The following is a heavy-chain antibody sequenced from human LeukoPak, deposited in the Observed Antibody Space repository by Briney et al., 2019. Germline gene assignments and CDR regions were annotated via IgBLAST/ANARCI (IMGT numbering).Heavy chain of an antibody. CDR1: GYTFTGYI. CDR3: ARDPGYSSPRGDY. V-gene: IGHV1-2*02. Sequence: GASVKVSCKASGYTFTGYIMHWVRPAPGQGLGWMGWINPNSGGTHYAQKFQGRVTMTRDTSISTAYMELSRLRSDGTAVYYCARDPGYSSPRGDYWGQGTLVTASS. J-gene: IGHJ4*02. CDR2: INPNSGGT. D-gene: IGHD5-18*01.